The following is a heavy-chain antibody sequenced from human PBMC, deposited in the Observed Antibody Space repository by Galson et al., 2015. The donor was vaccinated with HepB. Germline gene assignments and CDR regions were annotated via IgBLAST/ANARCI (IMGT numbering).Heavy chain of an antibody. CDR2: ISGSGGST. CDR1: GFTFSSYA. Sequence: SLRLSCAASGFTFSSYAMSWVRQAPGKGLEWVSAISGSGGSTYYADSVKGRFTISRDNSKNTLYLQMNSLRAEDTAVYYCAKDGRGIAAAEEIKFPTRHDYWGQGTLVTVSS. CDR3: AKDGRGIAAAEEIKFPTRHDY. J-gene: IGHJ4*02. D-gene: IGHD6-13*01. V-gene: IGHV3-23*01.